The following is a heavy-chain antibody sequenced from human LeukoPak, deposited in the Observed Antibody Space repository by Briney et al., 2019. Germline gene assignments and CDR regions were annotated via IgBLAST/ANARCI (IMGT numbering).Heavy chain of an antibody. D-gene: IGHD3-9*01. CDR2: ISGSGSTT. J-gene: IGHJ6*03. CDR3: ARDQSYYDILTGYSPGYYMDV. Sequence: PGGSLRLSCAASGFTFSRYEMNWVRQAPGKGLEWVSYISGSGSTTYNADSVKGRFTISRDNAKNSLHLQMNSLRAEDTAVYYCARDQSYYDILTGYSPGYYMDVWGKGTTVTVSS. V-gene: IGHV3-48*03. CDR1: GFTFSRYE.